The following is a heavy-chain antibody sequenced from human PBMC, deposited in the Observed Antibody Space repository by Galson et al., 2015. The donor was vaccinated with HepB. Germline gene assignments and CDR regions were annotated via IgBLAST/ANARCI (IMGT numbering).Heavy chain of an antibody. CDR3: VRQWELLGP. CDR2: TRNKANNYAT. J-gene: IGHJ5*02. D-gene: IGHD1-26*01. V-gene: IGHV3-73*01. CDR1: GFTFSGSV. Sequence: SLRLSCAASGFTFSGSVIHWVRQVSGKGLEWVGRTRNKANNYATAYTASVKDRFTISRDDSKNTAYLQMNSLKIEDTAVYYCVRQWELLGPWGQGTPVTVSS.